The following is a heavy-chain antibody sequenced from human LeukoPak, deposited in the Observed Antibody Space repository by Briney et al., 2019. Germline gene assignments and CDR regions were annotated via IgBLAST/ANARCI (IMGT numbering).Heavy chain of an antibody. J-gene: IGHJ5*02. CDR3: ARGSRWFDP. CDR2: IASDGSST. V-gene: IGHV3-74*01. Sequence: GGSLRLSCAASGFTFSSYWMNWVRQAPGKGLVWVSRIASDGSSTTYADSVKGRFSITRDNAKNTLYLQMNSLRAEDTAVYYCARGSRWFDPWGQGTLVTVSS. CDR1: GFTFSSYW.